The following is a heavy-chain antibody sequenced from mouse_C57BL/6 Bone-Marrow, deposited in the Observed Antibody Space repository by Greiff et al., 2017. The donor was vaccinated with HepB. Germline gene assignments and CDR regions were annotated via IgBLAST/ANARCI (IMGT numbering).Heavy chain of an antibody. Sequence: VQLQQPGAELVKPGASVKLSCKASGYTFTSYWMQWVKQRPGQGLEWIGEIDPYDSYTNYNQKFKGKATLTVDTSSSTAYMQLSSLTSEDSAVYYCARWLLEFAYWGQGTLVTVSA. CDR2: IDPYDSYT. CDR3: ARWLLEFAY. CDR1: GYTFTSYW. J-gene: IGHJ3*01. D-gene: IGHD2-3*01. V-gene: IGHV1-50*01.